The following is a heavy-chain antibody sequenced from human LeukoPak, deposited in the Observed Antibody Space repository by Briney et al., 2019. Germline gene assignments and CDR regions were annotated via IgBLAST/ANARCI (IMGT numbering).Heavy chain of an antibody. D-gene: IGHD2-2*01. J-gene: IGHJ3*01. CDR2: IYSGGNT. CDR1: GITVRTNY. Sequence: GGSLRLSCAASGITVRTNYISWVRQAPGKGLEWVSVIYSGGNTYYADSVKGRFTISRDNSKNTPYLQMNSLRSEDTAVYYCARGLLGHCSSTSCYPGAFDFWGRGTMVTVSS. V-gene: IGHV3-66*02. CDR3: ARGLLGHCSSTSCYPGAFDF.